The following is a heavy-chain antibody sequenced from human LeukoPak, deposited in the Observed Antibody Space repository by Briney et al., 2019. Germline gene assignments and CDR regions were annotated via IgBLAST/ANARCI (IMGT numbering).Heavy chain of an antibody. J-gene: IGHJ4*02. CDR1: GFTFSNYA. Sequence: PGGSLRLSCAASGFTFSNYAMHWVRQAPGKGLEYVSGINSNGGTTYYANSVKGRFTISRDNSKNTPYLQMGSLRAADMAVYFCARDQGQWLVRGLFDYWGQGSLVTVSS. D-gene: IGHD6-19*01. CDR2: INSNGGTT. CDR3: ARDQGQWLVRGLFDY. V-gene: IGHV3-64*01.